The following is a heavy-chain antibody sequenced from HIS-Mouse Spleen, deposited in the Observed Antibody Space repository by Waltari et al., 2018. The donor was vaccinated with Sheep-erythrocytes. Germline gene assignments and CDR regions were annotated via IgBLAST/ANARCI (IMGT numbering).Heavy chain of an antibody. CDR2: IKSKTDGGTT. CDR1: GFSFSNAW. V-gene: IGHV3-15*01. Sequence: EVQLVESGGGLVKPGGSLRPSCAASGFSFSNAWLSWVSEAPGKGLEWVGRIKSKTDGGTTDYAAPVKGRFTISRDDSKNTLYLQMNSLKTEDTAVYYCTTDLYYDFWSGSKYFDYWGQGTLVTVSS. J-gene: IGHJ4*02. CDR3: TTDLYYDFWSGSKYFDY. D-gene: IGHD3-3*01.